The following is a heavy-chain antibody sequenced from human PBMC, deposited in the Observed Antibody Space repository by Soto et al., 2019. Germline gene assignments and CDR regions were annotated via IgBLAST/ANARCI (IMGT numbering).Heavy chain of an antibody. J-gene: IGHJ3*02. V-gene: IGHV1-69*13. CDR2: ITPIFGTA. CDR1: GGTFSSYA. CDR3: ARDQHRRITMVRGVRIGAFDI. Sequence: SVKVSCKASGGTFSSYAISWVRQAPGQGLEWMGGITPIFGTANYAQKFQGRVTITADESTSTAYMELSSLRSEDTAVYYCARDQHRRITMVRGVRIGAFDIWGQGTMVTVSS. D-gene: IGHD3-10*01.